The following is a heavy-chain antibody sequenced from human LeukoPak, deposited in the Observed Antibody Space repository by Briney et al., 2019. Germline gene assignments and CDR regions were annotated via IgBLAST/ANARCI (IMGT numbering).Heavy chain of an antibody. D-gene: IGHD3-22*01. J-gene: IGHJ3*02. CDR3: ARTMIVVSDAFDI. V-gene: IGHV4-39*07. CDR2: IYHGGRA. CDR1: GGAITSNIYF. Sequence: SETLSLTCSVSGGAITSNIYFWGWIRQSPGQGLAWIGSIYHGGRAYYDPSFEGRVTISVDTSKNQFSLKLSSVTAADTAVYYCARTMIVVSDAFDIWGQGTMVTVSS.